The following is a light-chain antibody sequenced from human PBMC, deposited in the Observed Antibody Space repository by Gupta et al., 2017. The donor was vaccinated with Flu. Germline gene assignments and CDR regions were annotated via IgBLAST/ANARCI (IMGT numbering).Light chain of an antibody. V-gene: IGKV1-33*01. CDR1: EDIRKY. J-gene: IGKJ3*01. Sequence: SLSASVGDRVAITCQANEDIRKYLKWYQQKPGKAPKLLIYDASNWETGVPSSFSGTGSGIEFTLTISSQQEEDKAPYYCQQYDDCPHFTFGRGTKVDVK. CDR3: QQYDDCPHFT. CDR2: DAS.